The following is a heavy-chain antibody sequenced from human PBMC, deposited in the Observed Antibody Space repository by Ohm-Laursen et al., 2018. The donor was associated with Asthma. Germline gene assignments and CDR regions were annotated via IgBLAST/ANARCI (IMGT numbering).Heavy chain of an antibody. J-gene: IGHJ4*02. D-gene: IGHD3-9*01. CDR1: GFTFSGYW. Sequence: GSLRLSCAASGFTFSGYWMHWVRQAPGKGLAWVSRINSDGSSTSYADSVKGRFTISRDNAENTLYVQMNSLRAEDTAVYYCARTYYDTLTGYLEDFDYWGQGTLVTVSS. CDR3: ARTYYDTLTGYLEDFDY. CDR2: INSDGSST. V-gene: IGHV3-74*01.